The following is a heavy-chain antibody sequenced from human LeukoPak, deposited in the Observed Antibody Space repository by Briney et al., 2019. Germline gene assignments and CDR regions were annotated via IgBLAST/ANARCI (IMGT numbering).Heavy chain of an antibody. V-gene: IGHV1-18*01. CDR2: ITSYNGNT. CDR3: ARALGCLGGLEDH. D-gene: IGHD5/OR15-5a*01. Sequence: ASVKVSCKASGYTFTSYGISWVRQAPGQGLEWMGWITSYNGNTNYAQKFQGRVTMTTDTSTSTGYMELRSLRSDDTAVYYCARALGCLGGLEDHWGQGTMVTVSS. CDR1: GYTFTSYG. J-gene: IGHJ4*02.